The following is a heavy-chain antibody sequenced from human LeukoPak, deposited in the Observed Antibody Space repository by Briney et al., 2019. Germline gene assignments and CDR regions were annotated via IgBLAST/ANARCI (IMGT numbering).Heavy chain of an antibody. J-gene: IGHJ4*02. CDR1: GFSFSDHY. CDR3: AKDYGSGNYFDY. D-gene: IGHD3-10*01. CDR2: ISGSGGST. V-gene: IGHV3-23*01. Sequence: GGSLRLSCVASGFSFSDHYMEWVRQAPGKGLEWVSGISGSGGSTYYADSVKGRFTISRDNSKNTLYLQMNSLRDEDTAVYYCAKDYGSGNYFDYWGQGTLVTVSS.